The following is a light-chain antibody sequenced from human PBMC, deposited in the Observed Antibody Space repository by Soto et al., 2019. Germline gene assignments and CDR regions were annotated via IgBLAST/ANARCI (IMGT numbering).Light chain of an antibody. V-gene: IGKV1-12*01. Sequence: DIQMTQSPSSVSASVGDIVTITFRASQGISGWLAWYQQKPGKAPKLLIYAASSLQSGVPSRFGGSGSGTDFTLTISSLQPEDFATYYCQQTNSFPFTFGQGTRLEIK. CDR3: QQTNSFPFT. CDR1: QGISGW. CDR2: AAS. J-gene: IGKJ5*01.